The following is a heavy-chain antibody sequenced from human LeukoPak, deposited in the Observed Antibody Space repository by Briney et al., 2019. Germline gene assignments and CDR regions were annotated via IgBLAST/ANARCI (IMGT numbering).Heavy chain of an antibody. V-gene: IGHV1-69*01. J-gene: IGHJ4*02. CDR1: GGTFSSYA. D-gene: IGHD2-2*02. CDR2: IIPIFGTA. CDR3: ARGKDQLLYDYFDY. Sequence: SVTVSCKASGGTFSSYAISWVRQAPGQGLEWMGGIIPIFGTANYAQKFQGRVTITADESTSTAYMELSSLRSEDTAVYYCARGKDQLLYDYFDYWGQGTLVTVSS.